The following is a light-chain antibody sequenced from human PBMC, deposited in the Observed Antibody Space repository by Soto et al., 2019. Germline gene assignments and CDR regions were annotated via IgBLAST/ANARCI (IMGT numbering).Light chain of an antibody. V-gene: IGKV3-20*01. CDR1: QSVGSVY. CDR3: QQYGGSPRT. Sequence: DIVLTQSPGTLSLSPGERATLSCRASQSVGSVYLAWYQQKPGQAPRLLIHGASNRASGIPDRLSGSGSGTDFTLTISRLEPEDFAVYYCQQYGGSPRTFGQGTKVDIK. J-gene: IGKJ1*01. CDR2: GAS.